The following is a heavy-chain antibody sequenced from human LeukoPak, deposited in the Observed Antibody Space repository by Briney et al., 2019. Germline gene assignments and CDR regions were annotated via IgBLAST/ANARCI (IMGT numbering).Heavy chain of an antibody. Sequence: GGSLRLSCALSGVTLRVVRMGWGCQAPGKGLVWVSRIKSDGGTNYADSVKGRFTISRDNSKKTVSLQMNSLRPEDTGVHSCPSDPFQIKWYWPQSLPHSGQGTLVTVSS. CDR1: GVTLRVVR. V-gene: IGHV3-74*01. J-gene: IGHJ1*01. CDR3: PSDPFQIKWYWPQSLPH. D-gene: IGHD2-15*01. CDR2: IKSDGGT.